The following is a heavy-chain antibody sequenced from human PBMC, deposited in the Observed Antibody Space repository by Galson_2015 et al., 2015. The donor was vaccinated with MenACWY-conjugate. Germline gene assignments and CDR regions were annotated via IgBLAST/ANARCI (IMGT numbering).Heavy chain of an antibody. J-gene: IGHJ4*02. CDR1: GFAFASYA. CDR3: AKVKWMQLWSTYDY. V-gene: IGHV3-23*01. CDR2: ITASGDDT. Sequence: SLRLSCAASGFAFASYATTWVRQAPGKGLQWVSSITASGDDTTYADSVKGRLTISRDNSKNMLYLQLNSLRAEDTAIYFCAKVKWMQLWSTYDYWGQGTLVTVSS. D-gene: IGHD5-18*01.